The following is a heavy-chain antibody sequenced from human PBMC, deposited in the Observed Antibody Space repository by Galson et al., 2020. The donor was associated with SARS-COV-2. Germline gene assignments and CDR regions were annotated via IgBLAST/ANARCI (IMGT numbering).Heavy chain of an antibody. V-gene: IGHV1-2*02. CDR2: INPNSGGT. D-gene: IGHD3-22*01. J-gene: IGHJ4*02. Sequence: ASVKVSCKASGYTFTGYYMHWVRQAPGQGLEWMGWINPNSGGTNYAQKFQGGVTMTRDTSISTAYMELSRLRSDDTAVYYCASARGPDYYDGSGYLDYWGQGTLVTVSS. CDR3: ASARGPDYYDGSGYLDY. CDR1: GYTFTGYY.